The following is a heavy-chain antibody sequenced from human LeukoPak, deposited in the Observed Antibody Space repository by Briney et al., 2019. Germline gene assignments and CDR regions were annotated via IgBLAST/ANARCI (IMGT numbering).Heavy chain of an antibody. CDR2: ISSSSSYI. CDR1: GFTFSSYS. V-gene: IGHV3-21*01. CDR3: AKDGKLGLLDDYFDY. J-gene: IGHJ4*02. D-gene: IGHD2-15*01. Sequence: PGGSLRLSCAASGFTFSSYSMNWVRQAPGKGLEWVSSISSSSSYIYYADSVKGRFTISRDNAKNSLYLQMNSLRAEDTAVYYCAKDGKLGLLDDYFDYWGQGTLVPVSS.